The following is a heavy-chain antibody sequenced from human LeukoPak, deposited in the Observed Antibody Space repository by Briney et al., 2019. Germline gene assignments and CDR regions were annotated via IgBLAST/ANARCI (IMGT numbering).Heavy chain of an antibody. Sequence: GGSLRLSCAASGFTFSSYGMHWVRQAPGKGLEWVAVIWYDGSNKYYADSVKGRFTISRDNSKNTLYLQMNSLRAEDTAVYYCARDGIYGDNAFDIWGQGTMVTVSS. D-gene: IGHD4-17*01. CDR2: IWYDGSNK. V-gene: IGHV3-33*01. CDR3: ARDGIYGDNAFDI. J-gene: IGHJ3*02. CDR1: GFTFSSYG.